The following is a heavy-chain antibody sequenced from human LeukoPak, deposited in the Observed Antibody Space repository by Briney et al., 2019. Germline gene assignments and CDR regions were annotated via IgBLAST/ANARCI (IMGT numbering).Heavy chain of an antibody. Sequence: ASVKVSGKASGYTFTSYYMHWVRQAPGQGLEWMGIITPSGGSTTYAQKFQGRVTMTRDTSTSTVYMELSSLRSEDTAVYCCARDVDWNYSFDYWGQGTLVTVSS. CDR3: ARDVDWNYSFDY. D-gene: IGHD1-7*01. CDR2: ITPSGGST. CDR1: GYTFTSYY. V-gene: IGHV1-46*01. J-gene: IGHJ4*02.